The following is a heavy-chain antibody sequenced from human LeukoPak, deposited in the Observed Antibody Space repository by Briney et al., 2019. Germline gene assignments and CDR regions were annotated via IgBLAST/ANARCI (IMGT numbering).Heavy chain of an antibody. CDR1: GFTFRGYW. V-gene: IGHV3-74*03. Sequence: SGGSLRLSCAGSGFTFRGYWIHWVRQVPGKGLVWVSRIDGDGNSATYADSVKGRFTISRDDAKNTVYLQMNNLRAEDTAVYYCARDQYYQLLLWGQGSLVTVSP. D-gene: IGHD2-2*01. CDR2: IDGDGNSA. J-gene: IGHJ4*02. CDR3: ARDQYYQLLL.